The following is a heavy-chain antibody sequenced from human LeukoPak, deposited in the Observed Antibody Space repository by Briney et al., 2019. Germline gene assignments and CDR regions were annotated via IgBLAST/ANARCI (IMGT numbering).Heavy chain of an antibody. CDR1: GYTFTDFY. CDR3: ARGGGGLVY. J-gene: IGHJ4*02. CDR2: FIPNSGGT. Sequence: ASVKGSCKASGYTFTDFYIHWVRQAPGQGLEWMGWFIPNSGGTEYAQRFQGRVTMTGDTPISTAYMELSTLKSDDTAVYYCARGGGGLVYWGQGTLVTVSS. D-gene: IGHD2-15*01. V-gene: IGHV1-2*02.